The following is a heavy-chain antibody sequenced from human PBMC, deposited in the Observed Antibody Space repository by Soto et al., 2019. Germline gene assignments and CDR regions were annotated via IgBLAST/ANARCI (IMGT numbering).Heavy chain of an antibody. CDR3: ARDLGRYYGSGMASYGMDV. Sequence: QVQLVQSGAEVKKPGASVKVSCKASGYTFTSYYMHWVRQAPGQGLEWMGIINPSGGSTSYAQKFQGRVTMTRDRSTSTVYMELSSLRSEDTAVYYCARDLGRYYGSGMASYGMDVWGQVTTLTASS. V-gene: IGHV1-46*01. CDR2: INPSGGST. CDR1: GYTFTSYY. D-gene: IGHD3-10*01. J-gene: IGHJ6*02.